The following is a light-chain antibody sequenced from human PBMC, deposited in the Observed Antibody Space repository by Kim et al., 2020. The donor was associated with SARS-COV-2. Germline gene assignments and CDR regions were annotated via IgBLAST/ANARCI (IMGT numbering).Light chain of an antibody. CDR3: AAWDDSLNGYV. V-gene: IGLV1-44*01. CDR1: SSNIGSNT. J-gene: IGLJ1*01. Sequence: GQSVTISCSESSSNIGSNTVNWYQQLPGTAPKLLIYNNNQRPSGVPDRFSGSKSGTSASLAISGLQSEDEADYYCAAWDDSLNGYVFGTGTKVTVL. CDR2: NNN.